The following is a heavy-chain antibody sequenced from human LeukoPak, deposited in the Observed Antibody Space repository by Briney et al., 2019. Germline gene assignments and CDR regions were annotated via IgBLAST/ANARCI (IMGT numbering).Heavy chain of an antibody. J-gene: IGHJ4*02. V-gene: IGHV1-69*04. CDR2: IIPILGIA. CDR1: GGTFSSYA. Sequence: GASVKVSCKASGGTFSSYAISWVRQAPGQGLEWMGRIIPILGIANYAQKFQGRVTITADKSTSTAYMELSSLRSEDTAVYYCASSFCSGGSCYKGSWGQGTLVTVSS. CDR3: ASSFCSGGSCYKGS. D-gene: IGHD2-15*01.